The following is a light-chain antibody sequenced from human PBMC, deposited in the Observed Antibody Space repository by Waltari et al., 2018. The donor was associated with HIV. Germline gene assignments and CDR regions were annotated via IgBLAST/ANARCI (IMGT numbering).Light chain of an antibody. V-gene: IGLV3-21*04. Sequence: SFVLTQPPSMSVAPGKTASIHCGGNNIGSKTVNWYQQKAGQAPLLVIYDNSDRPSGIPGGVSGSNSGNTATLTITRVGGGDEADYDCQVWDSSSDHVVFGGGTKLTIL. CDR1: NIGSKT. CDR2: DNS. J-gene: IGLJ2*01. CDR3: QVWDSSSDHVV.